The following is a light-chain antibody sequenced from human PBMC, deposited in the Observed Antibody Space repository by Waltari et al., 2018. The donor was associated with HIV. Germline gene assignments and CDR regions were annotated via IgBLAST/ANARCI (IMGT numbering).Light chain of an antibody. CDR3: SSYTSSSTLYV. J-gene: IGLJ1*01. CDR1: SSDDGGYNS. V-gene: IGLV2-14*01. CDR2: EVS. Sequence: QSALTQPASVSGSPGQSITIPCTGTSSDDGGYNSLSCYHQHPGKAPKLMISEVSNRPSGVTNRFSGSKSGNTASLTISGLQVEDEADYYCSSYTSSSTLYVFGTGTKVTVL.